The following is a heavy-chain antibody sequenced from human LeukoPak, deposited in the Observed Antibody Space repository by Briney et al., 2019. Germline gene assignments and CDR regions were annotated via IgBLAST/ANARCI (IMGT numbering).Heavy chain of an antibody. CDR2: INSDGSTT. V-gene: IGHV3-74*01. CDR1: GFTFSSYW. J-gene: IGHJ4*02. D-gene: IGHD6-25*01. CDR3: ARANIAAANYPFDY. Sequence: GGSLRLSCVASGFTFSSYWMHWVRQAPGKGPVWVSRINSDGSTTNYADSVKGRFTISRDNAKNTLYLQMNSLRAEDTAVYYCARANIAAANYPFDYWGQGTLVTASS.